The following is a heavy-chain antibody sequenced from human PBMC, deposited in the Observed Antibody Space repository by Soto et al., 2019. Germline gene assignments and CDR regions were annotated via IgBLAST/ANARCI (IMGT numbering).Heavy chain of an antibody. CDR1: GFTLDGHA. V-gene: IGHV3-9*01. D-gene: IGHD3-9*01. CDR3: ARVYDILTSAWLDP. CDR2: IFWKSGNA. Sequence: PGGSLRLSCAASGFTLDGHAMHWVRQAPGKGLEWVSGIFWKSGNAGYADSVKGRFTISRDNAKNSLYLQMNSLRVEDTAVYYCARVYDILTSAWLDPWGQGTLVTVSS. J-gene: IGHJ5*02.